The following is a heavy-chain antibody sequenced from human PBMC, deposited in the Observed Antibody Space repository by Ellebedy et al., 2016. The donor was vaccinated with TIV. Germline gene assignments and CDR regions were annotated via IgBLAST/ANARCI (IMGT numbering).Heavy chain of an antibody. D-gene: IGHD3-10*01. CDR2: ISAYNGNT. V-gene: IGHV1-18*01. CDR1: GYTFTIYG. J-gene: IGHJ4*02. Sequence: ASVKVSCXAPGYTFTIYGISWVRQAPGQGLEWMGWISAYNGNTNYAQNLQGRVTMTTDTSTSTAYMEMRSLRSHDTAVYYCETGGITMARGVMGWWLDYWGQGTLVTVSS. CDR3: ETGGITMARGVMGWWLDY.